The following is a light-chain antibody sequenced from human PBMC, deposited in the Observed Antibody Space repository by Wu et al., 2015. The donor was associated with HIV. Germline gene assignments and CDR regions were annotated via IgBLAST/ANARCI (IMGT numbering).Light chain of an antibody. CDR3: HQHYDSPLT. Sequence: EIVLTQSPATLSLSPGERATLSCRASQSVSSSLAWYQQKPGQAPRLLIYGASSRATGIPDRFSGSGSGTDFTLTISRLEPEDFAVYHCHQHYDSPLTFGGGTKVELK. CDR1: QSVSSS. CDR2: GAS. J-gene: IGKJ4*01. V-gene: IGKV3-20*01.